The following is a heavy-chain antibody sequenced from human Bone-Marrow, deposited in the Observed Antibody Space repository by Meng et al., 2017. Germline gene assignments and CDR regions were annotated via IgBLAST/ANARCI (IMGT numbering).Heavy chain of an antibody. CDR3: ARDVPGYCSGGSCYPFDY. J-gene: IGHJ4*02. Sequence: VTRVQSGAAVKKPGASWKVSCKPSGYTFTRYGISWVRQAPGQGLEWMGWISAYNGNTNYAQKLQGRVTMTTDTSTSTAYMELRSLRSDDTAVYYCARDVPGYCSGGSCYPFDYWGQGTLVTVSS. CDR2: ISAYNGNT. V-gene: IGHV1-18*01. CDR1: GYTFTRYG. D-gene: IGHD2-15*01.